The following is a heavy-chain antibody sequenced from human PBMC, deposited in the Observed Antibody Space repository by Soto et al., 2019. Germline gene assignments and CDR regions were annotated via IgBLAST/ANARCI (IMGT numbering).Heavy chain of an antibody. CDR1: QFTFNIDA. J-gene: IGHJ6*02. CDR3: ARDNWNGAYYGLDV. CDR2: MRGSGASI. Sequence: EVQLLESGGGLVQSGESLTLSCVASQFTFNIDAMTWVRQAPGKGLEWVSSMRGSGASIYYADSVKGRFTISRDKSKKTLYFQMNSLRAEDTAVYWCARDNWNGAYYGLDVWGQGTTVTVS. D-gene: IGHD1-20*01. V-gene: IGHV3-23*01.